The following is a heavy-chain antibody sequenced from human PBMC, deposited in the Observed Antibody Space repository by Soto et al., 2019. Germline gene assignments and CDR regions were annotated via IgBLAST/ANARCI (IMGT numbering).Heavy chain of an antibody. J-gene: IGHJ4*02. CDR3: ARYKQRASRAWNYLGGFDY. CDR2: IYYSGST. D-gene: IGHD1-7*01. V-gene: IGHV4-59*12. Sequence: SETLSLTCTVSGGSISSYYWSWIRQPPGKGLEWIGYIYYSGSTNYNPSLKSRVTISVDTSKNQFSLKLSSVTAADTAVYYCARYKQRASRAWNYLGGFDYWGQGTLVTVSS. CDR1: GGSISSYY.